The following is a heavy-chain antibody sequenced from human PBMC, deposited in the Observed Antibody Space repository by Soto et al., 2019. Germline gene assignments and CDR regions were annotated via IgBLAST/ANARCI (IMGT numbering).Heavy chain of an antibody. CDR2: INPNSGGT. CDR1: GYTFTDYY. Sequence: ASVKVSCKASGYTFTDYYIHWVRQAPGQGLEWMGWINPNSGGTKYPQKFQGRVTLTRDTSITTAYMDLTRLTSDHPAVYYCARACVSAPAGGEDVRYVWALGPPVPAS. V-gene: IGHV1-2*02. D-gene: IGHD1-20*01. CDR3: ARACVSAPAGGEDVRYV. J-gene: IGHJ6*02.